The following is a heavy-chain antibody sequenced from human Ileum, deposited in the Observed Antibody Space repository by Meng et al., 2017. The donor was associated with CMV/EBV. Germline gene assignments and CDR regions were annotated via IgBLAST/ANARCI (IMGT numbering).Heavy chain of an antibody. J-gene: IGHJ4*02. CDR2: IKEDGSDK. CDR3: ARDRSGYDY. CDR1: GFTFSTYW. D-gene: IGHD6-19*01. V-gene: IGHV3-7*01. Sequence: GGSLRLSCVASGFTFSTYWLSGVRRAPGKGLEGVANIKEDGSDKYYMDSVKGRFTISKDNAKNSLYLQMNSLRVEETAVYYCARDRSGYDYWGQGALVTVSS.